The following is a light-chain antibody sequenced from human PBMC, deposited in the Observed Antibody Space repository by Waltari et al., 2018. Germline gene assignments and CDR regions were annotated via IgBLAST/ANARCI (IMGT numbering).Light chain of an antibody. CDR1: SGSVSTTSY. Sequence: QTVVTQAPSLSVSPGGTVTLTCALSSGSVSTTSYASWYQQTPGQAPRTLVYKINIRSSGVPDRFSGSMLGNKAALTITGAQAEDESDYYCVLYLGSGIWVFGGGTKLTVL. J-gene: IGLJ3*02. CDR3: VLYLGSGIWV. CDR2: KIN. V-gene: IGLV8-61*01.